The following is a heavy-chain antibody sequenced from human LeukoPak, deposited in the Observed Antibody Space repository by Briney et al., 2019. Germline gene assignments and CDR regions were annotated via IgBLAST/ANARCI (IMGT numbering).Heavy chain of an antibody. CDR3: AKDSPGLWFGESLGSYYFDY. Sequence: GGSLRLSCAASGFTFSSYGMHWVRQAPGKGLEWVAVISYDGSNKYYADSVKGRFTISRDNSKNTLYLQMNSLRAEDTAVYYCAKDSPGLWFGESLGSYYFDYWGQGTLVTVSS. CDR2: ISYDGSNK. J-gene: IGHJ4*02. V-gene: IGHV3-30*18. CDR1: GFTFSSYG. D-gene: IGHD3-10*01.